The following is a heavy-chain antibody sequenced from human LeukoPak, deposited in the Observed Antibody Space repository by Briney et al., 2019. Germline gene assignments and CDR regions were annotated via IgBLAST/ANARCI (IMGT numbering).Heavy chain of an antibody. CDR3: VREFPRTTSGDY. J-gene: IGHJ4*02. CDR1: GFTFSGYL. Sequence: GGSLRLSCAASGFTFSGYLMHWVRQAPGKGLIWVSRINSDGSNIIYADSVKGRFTISRDNAKNTLYLQMNSLRVEDTAVYYCVREFPRTTSGDYWGQGTLVTVSS. D-gene: IGHD1-14*01. V-gene: IGHV3-74*01. CDR2: INSDGSNI.